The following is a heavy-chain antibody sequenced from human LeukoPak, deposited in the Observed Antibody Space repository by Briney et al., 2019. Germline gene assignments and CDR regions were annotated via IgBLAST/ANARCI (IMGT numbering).Heavy chain of an antibody. CDR1: GDSISSSSYY. CDR3: ARGFYGSGSYSPPYYYMDV. V-gene: IGHV4-39*07. J-gene: IGHJ6*03. Sequence: PSETLSLTCSVSGDSISSSSYYWGWIRQPPGKGLEWIGSIVYSGSTYYNPSLKSRVTISVDTSNNQFSLKLTSVTAADTAVYYCARGFYGSGSYSPPYYYMDVWGKGTTVTISS. D-gene: IGHD3-10*01. CDR2: IVYSGST.